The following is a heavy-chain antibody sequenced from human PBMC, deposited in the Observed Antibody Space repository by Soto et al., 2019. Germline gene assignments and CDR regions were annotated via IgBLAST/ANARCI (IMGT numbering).Heavy chain of an antibody. Sequence: PGESLKISCQGSGYSFTNYWIGWVRQMPGTGLEWLGIIYPGNSNTRYSPSFEGQVTMPADKSINTAYLQWSSLRASDTAIYFCARPSDVGLASSFEYWGQGTPVTVSS. V-gene: IGHV5-51*01. CDR1: GYSFTNYW. CDR3: ARPSDVGLASSFEY. CDR2: IYPGNSNT. J-gene: IGHJ4*02.